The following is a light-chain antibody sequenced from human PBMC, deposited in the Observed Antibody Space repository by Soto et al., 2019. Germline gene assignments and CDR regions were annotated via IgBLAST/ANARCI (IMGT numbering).Light chain of an antibody. J-gene: IGKJ5*01. CDR1: QYINTR. CDR2: QTS. CDR3: QQRSNWPPIT. V-gene: IGKV3-11*01. Sequence: EIVLTQSPATLSSFPGDRVTLSCRASQYINTRLAWYQHRPGQAPRLLIYQTSIRAAGIPARFSGGGSGTDFTLTIDNLEPEDFAIYYCQQRSNWPPITFGQGTRLEIK.